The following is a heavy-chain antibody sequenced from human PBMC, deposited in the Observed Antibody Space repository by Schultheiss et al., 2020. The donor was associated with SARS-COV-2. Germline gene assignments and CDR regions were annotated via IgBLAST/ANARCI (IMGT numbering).Heavy chain of an antibody. D-gene: IGHD6-19*01. CDR2: ISYDGSNK. CDR1: GFTFSSYA. V-gene: IGHV3-30-3*01. Sequence: GESLKISCAASGFTFSSYAMHWVRQAPGKGLEWVAVISYDGSNKYYADSVKGRFTISRDNSKNTLYLQMNSLRAEDTAVYYCARDGYSSGWYSSWFDPWGQGTLVTVSS. CDR3: ARDGYSSGWYSSWFDP. J-gene: IGHJ5*02.